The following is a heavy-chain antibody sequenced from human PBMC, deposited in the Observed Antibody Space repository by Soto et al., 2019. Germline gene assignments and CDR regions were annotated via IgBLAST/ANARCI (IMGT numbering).Heavy chain of an antibody. J-gene: IGHJ3*02. CDR1: GGSISIGGYY. D-gene: IGHD2-2*02. V-gene: IGHV4-31*03. CDR2: IYYNGST. CDR3: ARGWGSSSYYKPFDI. Sequence: QVQLQESGPGLVKPSQTLSLTCTVSGGSISIGGYYWSWIRQHPGKGLEWIGYIYYNGSTYYNPSIKSRITISVDTSKNHFSLNLSSVIAADTAVYYCARGWGSSSYYKPFDIWGQGTMVTVSS.